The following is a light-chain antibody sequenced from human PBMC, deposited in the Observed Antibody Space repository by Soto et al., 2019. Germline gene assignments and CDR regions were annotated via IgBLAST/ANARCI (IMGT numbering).Light chain of an antibody. V-gene: IGKV3-11*01. Sequence: IVVTRAPAPLSLSPGERATLSCRASQSVSSYLAWYQQKPGQAPRLLIYDASNRATGIPARFSGSGSGTDFTLTISSLEPEDFAVYFCQQYTGPPTTFGQGTRLEIK. CDR3: QQYTGPPTT. CDR1: QSVSSY. J-gene: IGKJ5*01. CDR2: DAS.